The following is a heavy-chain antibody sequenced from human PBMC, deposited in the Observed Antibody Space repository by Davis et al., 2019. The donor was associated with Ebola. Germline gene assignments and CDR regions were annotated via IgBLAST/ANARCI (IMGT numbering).Heavy chain of an antibody. Sequence: ASVKVSCKASGYTFTSYYMHWVRQAPGQGLEWMGWINPNSGGTNYAQKFQGRVTMTRDTSISTAYMELSGLRSDDTAVYYCARVGTTVTTLDYWGQGTLVTVSS. CDR1: GYTFTSYY. CDR2: INPNSGGT. J-gene: IGHJ4*02. CDR3: ARVGTTVTTLDY. V-gene: IGHV1-2*02. D-gene: IGHD4-17*01.